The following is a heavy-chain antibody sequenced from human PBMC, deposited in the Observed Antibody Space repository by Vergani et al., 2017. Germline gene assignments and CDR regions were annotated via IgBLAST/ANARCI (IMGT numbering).Heavy chain of an antibody. CDR2: IKSDGSST. CDR1: GFTFSRYW. V-gene: IGHV3-74*01. CDR3: VASDYYYNYYMAV. Sequence: EVQLLESGGGLVQPGGSLRLSCAASGFTFSRYWMHWVRQAPGKGMVWVSCIKSDGSSTSYAESVKGRFTISRDNAKKTLYLQMNSLRAEDTAVYYCVASDYYYNYYMAVWGKGTTVTVSS. J-gene: IGHJ6*03.